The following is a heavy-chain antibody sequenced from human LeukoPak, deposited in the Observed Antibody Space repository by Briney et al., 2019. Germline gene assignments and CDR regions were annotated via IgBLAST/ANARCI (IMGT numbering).Heavy chain of an antibody. J-gene: IGHJ5*02. V-gene: IGHV1-2*02. CDR3: ARGGHIVVVPATRFDP. Sequence: ASVKVSCKASGYTFTGYYMHWVRQAPGQGLEWMGWINPNSGGTNYAQKFQGRVTMTRDTSISTAYMELSRLRSDDTAVYYCARGGHIVVVPATRFDPWGQGTLVTVSS. CDR2: INPNSGGT. D-gene: IGHD2-2*01. CDR1: GYTFTGYY.